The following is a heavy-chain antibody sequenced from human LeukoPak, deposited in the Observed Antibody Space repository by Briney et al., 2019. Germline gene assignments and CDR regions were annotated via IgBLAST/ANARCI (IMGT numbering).Heavy chain of an antibody. CDR3: ARYTIPRGADY. J-gene: IGHJ4*02. V-gene: IGHV3-21*01. CDR1: GFTFSSYS. D-gene: IGHD3-3*01. CDR2: ISSSSSYI. Sequence: GGSLRLSCAASGFTFSSYSMNLVRQAPGKGLEWVSSISSSSSYIYYADSVKGRFTISRDNAKNSLYLQMNSLRAEDTAVYYCARYTIPRGADYWGQGTLVTVSS.